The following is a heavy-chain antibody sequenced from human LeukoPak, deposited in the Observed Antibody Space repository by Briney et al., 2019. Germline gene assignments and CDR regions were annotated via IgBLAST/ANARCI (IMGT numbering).Heavy chain of an antibody. CDR3: ASGSGWYSPDY. Sequence: GGSLRLSCAASGFTFSDYYMSWIRQAPGKGLEWVGFIRSKAYGGTAEYAASVKGRFTISRDDSKSIAHLQMNSLKTEDTAVYYCASGSGWYSPDYWGQGTLVTVSS. J-gene: IGHJ4*02. CDR2: IRSKAYGGTA. D-gene: IGHD6-19*01. CDR1: GFTFSDYY. V-gene: IGHV3-71*01.